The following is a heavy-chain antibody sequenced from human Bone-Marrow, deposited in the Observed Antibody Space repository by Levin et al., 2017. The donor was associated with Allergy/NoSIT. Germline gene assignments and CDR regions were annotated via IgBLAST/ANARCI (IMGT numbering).Heavy chain of an antibody. CDR1: GYTFTSYY. J-gene: IGHJ3*02. CDR2: INPSCGSP. Sequence: VASVKVSCKASGYTFTSYYMHWVRQAPGQGLEWMGIINPSCGSPTYAQKFQGRVTLTSDTSTSTVYMELSRLRSEDTAVYYCAREFVVVVVATAPPRDSDAFDIWGQGTMVTVSS. V-gene: IGHV1-46*01. D-gene: IGHD2-15*01. CDR3: AREFVVVVVATAPPRDSDAFDI.